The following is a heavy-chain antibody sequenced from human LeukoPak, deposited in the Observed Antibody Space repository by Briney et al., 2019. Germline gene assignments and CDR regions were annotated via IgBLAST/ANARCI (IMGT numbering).Heavy chain of an antibody. CDR1: SGSISGYY. CDR3: ARHLALGRYYDSSGPVYYFDY. Sequence: PSETLSLTCNVSSGSISGYYWTWLRQPPGKGLEWIGFIYYSGSTNYNPSLKSRVTMSVDTSKNELSLRMTSVTAADTAVYYCARHLALGRYYDSSGPVYYFDYWGQGTLVTVSS. CDR2: IYYSGST. D-gene: IGHD3-22*01. J-gene: IGHJ4*02. V-gene: IGHV4-59*01.